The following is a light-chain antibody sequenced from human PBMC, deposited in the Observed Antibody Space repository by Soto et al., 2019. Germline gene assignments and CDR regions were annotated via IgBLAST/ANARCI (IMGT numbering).Light chain of an antibody. CDR3: QQYGSSGT. J-gene: IGKJ1*01. Sequence: EIFLTQSPATLSSFPGDRVTLSCRASQYINTRLAWYQHRPGQAPRLLIYQTSLRAAGIPDRFSGSGSGTDFTLTISRLEPEDFAVYYCQQYGSSGTFGQGTKVDIK. CDR2: QTS. V-gene: IGKV3-20*01. CDR1: QYINTR.